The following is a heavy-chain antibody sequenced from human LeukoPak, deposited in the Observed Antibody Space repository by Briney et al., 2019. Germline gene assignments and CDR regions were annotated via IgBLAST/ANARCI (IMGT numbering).Heavy chain of an antibody. CDR2: IVVGSGNT. CDR1: GFTFTSSA. D-gene: IGHD3-22*01. Sequence: ASVKVSCKASGFTFTSSAMQWVRQARGQRLEWIGWIVVGSGNTNYAQKFQERVTITRDMSTSTAYMELSSLRSEDTAVYYCAAMGNYYDSSGGLYYYMDVWGKGTTVTISS. J-gene: IGHJ6*03. V-gene: IGHV1-58*02. CDR3: AAMGNYYDSSGGLYYYMDV.